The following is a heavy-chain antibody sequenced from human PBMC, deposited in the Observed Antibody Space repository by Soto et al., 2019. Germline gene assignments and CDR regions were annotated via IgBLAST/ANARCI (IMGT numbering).Heavy chain of an antibody. CDR1: GSSFTDNW. V-gene: IGHV3-15*07. D-gene: IGHD2-21*01. J-gene: IGHJ4*02. CDR3: TTYCYFGRDHMLH. Sequence: PGGPLRLSCAASGSSFTDNWMHWLRQGPGKGLEWVGRIKSRADAETTDYAAPVKGRFTISRDASRDTFYLELNSLQSEDTDMHYSTTYCYFGRDHMLHWGQGILVTF. CDR2: IKSRADAETT.